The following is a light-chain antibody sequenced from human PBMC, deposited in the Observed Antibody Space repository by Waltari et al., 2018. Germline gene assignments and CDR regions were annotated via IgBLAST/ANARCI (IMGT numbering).Light chain of an antibody. CDR1: DSDVGAYNF. Sequence: QSALTQPASVPGSPGQSITISCTATDSDVGAYNFVSWYRQPPGKAPHLIIYEVSERPPGISDRFSGSKSDNTASLTISGLQADDEAVYYCSSYTTSNAPGVFGTGTKVTVL. CDR2: EVS. CDR3: SSYTTSNAPGV. J-gene: IGLJ1*01. V-gene: IGLV2-14*01.